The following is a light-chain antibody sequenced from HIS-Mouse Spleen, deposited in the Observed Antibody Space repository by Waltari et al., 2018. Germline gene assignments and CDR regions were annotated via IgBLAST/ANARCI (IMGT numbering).Light chain of an antibody. CDR1: RPNLGAGYD. Sequence: QSVLTQPPSVSGAPGQRVTISLTGRRPNLGAGYDVHVYQQLPGTAPKLLIYGNSNRPSGVPDRFSGSKSGTSASLAITGLQAEDEADYYCQSYDSSLSGLWVFGGGTKLTVL. CDR2: GNS. V-gene: IGLV1-40*01. CDR3: QSYDSSLSGLWV. J-gene: IGLJ3*02.